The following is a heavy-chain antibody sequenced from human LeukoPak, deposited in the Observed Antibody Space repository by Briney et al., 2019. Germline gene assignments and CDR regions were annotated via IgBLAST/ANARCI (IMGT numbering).Heavy chain of an antibody. CDR3: ASRDCSSTSCFFYMDV. J-gene: IGHJ6*03. CDR2: IYHSGST. CDR1: GGSISSSNW. V-gene: IGHV4-4*02. D-gene: IGHD2-2*01. Sequence: SGTLSLTCAVSGGSISSSNWWSWVRQPPGKGLEWIGEIYHSGSTYYNPSLKSRVTISVDRSKNQFSLKLSSVTAADTAVYYCASRDCSSTSCFFYMDVWGKGTTVTVSS.